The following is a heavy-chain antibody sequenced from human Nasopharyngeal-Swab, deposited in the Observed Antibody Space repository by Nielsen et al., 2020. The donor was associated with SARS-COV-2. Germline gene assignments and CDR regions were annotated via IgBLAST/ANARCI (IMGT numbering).Heavy chain of an antibody. CDR3: ARDLYKDIVVVPAAEYYYYYYGMDV. CDR2: INRDGSST. J-gene: IGHJ6*02. D-gene: IGHD2-2*01. Sequence: GESLKISCAASGFTFSSYWMHWVRQAPGKGLVWVSRINRDGSSTSYADSVKGRFTISRDNAKNTLYLQMNSLRAEDTAVYYCARDLYKDIVVVPAAEYYYYYYGMDVWGQGTTVTVSS. CDR1: GFTFSSYW. V-gene: IGHV3-74*01.